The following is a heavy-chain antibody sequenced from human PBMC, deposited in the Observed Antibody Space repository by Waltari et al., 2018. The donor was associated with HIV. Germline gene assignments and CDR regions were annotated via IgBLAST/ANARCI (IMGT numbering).Heavy chain of an antibody. J-gene: IGHJ4*02. Sequence: QVQLQQWGAGLLKPSETLSLTCAVYGGTFSGYYWRWIRQHPGKGLEWIGEINHSGSTNYNPSLKSRVTISVDTSKNQFSLKLSSVTAADTAVYYCARVDFWSGYYSYWGQGTLVTVSS. D-gene: IGHD3-3*01. CDR3: ARVDFWSGYYSY. CDR2: INHSGST. CDR1: GGTFSGYY. V-gene: IGHV4-34*01.